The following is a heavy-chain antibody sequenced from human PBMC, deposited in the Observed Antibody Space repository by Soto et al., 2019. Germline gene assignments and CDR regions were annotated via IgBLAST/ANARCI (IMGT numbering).Heavy chain of an antibody. CDR2: IYYSGST. J-gene: IGHJ6*02. CDR1: GGTISSYY. D-gene: IGHD2-15*01. V-gene: IGHV4-59*01. CDR3: ARDARGFAEVVMDV. Sequence: SETLSLTCTVSGGTISSYYWSLIRQPPGKGLEWIGYIYYSGSTNYNPSLKSRVTISVDTSKNQFSLKLSSVTAADKAVYYCARDARGFAEVVMDVWCQGNTITVSS.